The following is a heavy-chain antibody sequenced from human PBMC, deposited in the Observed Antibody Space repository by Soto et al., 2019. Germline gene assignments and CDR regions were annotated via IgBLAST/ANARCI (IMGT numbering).Heavy chain of an antibody. Sequence: SETLSLTCTVSGGSVSSSSYYWSWIRQPPGKGLEWIGYIYYSGSANYNPPLKSRVTISVDTSKNQFSLQLSSVTAADTAEYICARIGLSHPYFDSWGQGTLVTVSS. CDR1: GGSVSSSSYY. CDR3: ARIGLSHPYFDS. D-gene: IGHD2-2*03. CDR2: IYYSGSA. V-gene: IGHV4-61*01. J-gene: IGHJ4*02.